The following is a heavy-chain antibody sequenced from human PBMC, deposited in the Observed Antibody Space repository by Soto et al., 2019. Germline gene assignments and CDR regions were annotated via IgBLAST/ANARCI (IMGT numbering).Heavy chain of an antibody. CDR2: VYYSGST. D-gene: IGHD1-1*01. J-gene: IGHJ4*02. CDR1: GGSVSSSSYY. Sequence: SETLSLTCTVSGGSVSSSSYYWGWVRQPPGKGLEWIGSVYYSGSTYYNPSLESRVTISVDKSKNQFSLKLMSLSAADTAVYYCGGREGLATTSYYFDYWGQGALVTVSS. V-gene: IGHV4-39*01. CDR3: GGREGLATTSYYFDY.